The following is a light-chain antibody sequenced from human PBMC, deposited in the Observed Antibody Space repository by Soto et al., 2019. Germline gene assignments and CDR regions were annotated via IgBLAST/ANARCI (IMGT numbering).Light chain of an antibody. J-gene: IGKJ1*01. V-gene: IGKV3-15*01. Sequence: EIVMTQSPATLSLSPGERATLSCRASQSVINNLAWYQQKPGQAPRLLIYGASTRATGIPASFSGSGSGTEFTLTISSLQSEDFAVYYCQQYNNWPPWTFGQGTKVEIK. CDR2: GAS. CDR1: QSVINN. CDR3: QQYNNWPPWT.